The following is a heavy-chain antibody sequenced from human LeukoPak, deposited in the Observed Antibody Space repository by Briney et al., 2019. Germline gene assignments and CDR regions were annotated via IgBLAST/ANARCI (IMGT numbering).Heavy chain of an antibody. CDR3: ARSGAATIHD. V-gene: IGHV3-53*01. D-gene: IGHD5-24*01. J-gene: IGHJ4*02. Sequence: PGGSLRLSCAASGFTVSNNYMNWVRQAPGKGLEWVSVIYSGGHTYYADSVKGRFTISRDNSKNTLYLQVNSLRAEDTAVYYCARSGAATIHDWGQGTLVTVSS. CDR2: IYSGGHT. CDR1: GFTVSNNY.